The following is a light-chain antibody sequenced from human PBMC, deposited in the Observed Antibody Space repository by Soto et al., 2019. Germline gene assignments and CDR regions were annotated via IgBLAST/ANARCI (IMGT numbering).Light chain of an antibody. Sequence: DIEMTQSPSSLAASVGDRVTITCRASQGIIGNLAWYQQKPGNAPTLLIYAASTLPAGVPSRFSGSGAGTDFTLTITSLQPEDVAMYYCQKYNSAPRTFGQGTKVEIK. CDR3: QKYNSAPRT. CDR1: QGIIGN. J-gene: IGKJ1*01. V-gene: IGKV1-27*01. CDR2: AAS.